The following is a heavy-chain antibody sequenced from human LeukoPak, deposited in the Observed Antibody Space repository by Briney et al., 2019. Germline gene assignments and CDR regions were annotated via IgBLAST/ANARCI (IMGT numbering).Heavy chain of an antibody. CDR2: IYYSGST. J-gene: IGHJ1*01. CDR1: GGSISSYY. CDR3: ARSGSYDSKDFQH. V-gene: IGHV4-59*08. Sequence: PSETLSLTCTVSGGSISSYYWSWIRQPPGKGLEWIGYIYYSGSTNYNPSLKSRVTISVDTSKNQFSLKLSSVTAADTAVYYCARSGSYDSKDFQHWGQGTLVTVSS. D-gene: IGHD1-26*01.